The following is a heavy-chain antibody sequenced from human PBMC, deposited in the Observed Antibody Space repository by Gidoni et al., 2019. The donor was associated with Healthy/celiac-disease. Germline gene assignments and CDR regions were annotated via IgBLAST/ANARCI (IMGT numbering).Heavy chain of an antibody. CDR1: GGPSSSGGYY. J-gene: IGHJ6*02. CDR2: IYYSGSS. CDR3: ARAAAAGTFYNYYGMDV. D-gene: IGHD6-13*01. V-gene: IGHV4-31*03. Sequence: QVQLQESGLGLVKPSQPLSLTRTVPGGPSSSGGYYWSWIRQHPGKGLEWIGYIYYSGSSYYNPSLKSRVTISVDTSKNQFSLKLSSVTAADTAVYYCARAAAAGTFYNYYGMDVWGQGTTVTVSS.